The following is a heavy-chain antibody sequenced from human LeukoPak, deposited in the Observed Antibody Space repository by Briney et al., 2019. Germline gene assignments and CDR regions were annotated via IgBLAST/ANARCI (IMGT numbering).Heavy chain of an antibody. V-gene: IGHV3-11*01. CDR1: GFTFSDYY. CDR2: ISSSGSTM. D-gene: IGHD3-22*01. Sequence: GGSLRLSCAASGFTFSDYYMNWIRQAPGKGLEWVSYISSSGSTMYYADSLKGRFTISRDFSKNTVFLHMNSLRAEDTAMYYCARGDDSGYYDYFDYWGQGALVTVSS. CDR3: ARGDDSGYYDYFDY. J-gene: IGHJ4*02.